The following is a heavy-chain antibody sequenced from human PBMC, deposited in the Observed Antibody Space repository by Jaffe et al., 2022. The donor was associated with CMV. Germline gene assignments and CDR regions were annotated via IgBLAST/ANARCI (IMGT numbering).Heavy chain of an antibody. CDR2: IWYDGSNK. CDR1: GFTFSSYG. Sequence: QVQLVESGGGVVQPGRSLRLSCAASGFTFSSYGMHWVRQAPGKGLEWVAVIWYDGSNKYYADSVKGRFTISRDNSKNTLYLQMNSLRAEDTAVYYCARGPYYYYYMDVWGKGTTVTVSS. J-gene: IGHJ6*03. V-gene: IGHV3-33*08. CDR3: ARGPYYYYYMDV.